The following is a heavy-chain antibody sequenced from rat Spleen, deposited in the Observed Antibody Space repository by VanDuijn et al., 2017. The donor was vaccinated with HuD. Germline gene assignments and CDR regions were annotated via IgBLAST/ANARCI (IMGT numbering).Heavy chain of an antibody. J-gene: IGHJ2*01. CDR2: ISPSGIRT. CDR1: GFTFSNYG. Sequence: EVQLVESGGGLVQPGRSLKLSCAASGFTFSNYGMHWIRQAPTKGLEWVASISPSGIRTNYRDSVKGRFTISRDNAESTLYLQMNSLRSEDTATYYCVRDVGARLDYWGQGVMVTVSS. CDR3: VRDVGARLDY. V-gene: IGHV5-19*01. D-gene: IGHD5-1*01.